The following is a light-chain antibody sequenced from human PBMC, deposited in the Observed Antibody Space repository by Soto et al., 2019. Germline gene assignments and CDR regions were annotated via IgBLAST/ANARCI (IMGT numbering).Light chain of an antibody. Sequence: DIPMTQSPSSLSASVGDRVTITCRASQGISNYLAWYQQKPVQVPKLLIYVASTLQSGVPSRFSGRGSGTEFSLSISSLQPEDVATYYCQNYNSAPSTFGQGTRLEIK. CDR3: QNYNSAPST. CDR1: QGISNY. V-gene: IGKV1-27*01. CDR2: VAS. J-gene: IGKJ5*01.